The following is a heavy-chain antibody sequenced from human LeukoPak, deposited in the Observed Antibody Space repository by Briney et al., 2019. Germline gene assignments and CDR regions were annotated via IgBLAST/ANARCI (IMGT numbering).Heavy chain of an antibody. J-gene: IGHJ6*02. D-gene: IGHD5-18*01. CDR3: AKHRGYSCGSLGMDV. CDR2: ISYDGSNK. CDR1: GFTFSSYG. V-gene: IGHV3-30*18. Sequence: GGSLRLSCAASGFTFSSYGMHWVRQAPGKGLEWVAGISYDGSNKYYADYVKGRFTISRDNSKNTLYLQMNSLRAEDTAVYYCAKHRGYSCGSLGMDVWGQGTTVTVSS.